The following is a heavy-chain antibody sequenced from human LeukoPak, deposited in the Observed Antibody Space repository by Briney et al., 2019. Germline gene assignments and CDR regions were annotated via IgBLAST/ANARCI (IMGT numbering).Heavy chain of an antibody. J-gene: IGHJ4*02. CDR2: IHYTGKN. V-gene: IGHV4-59*01. CDR3: AKWHERLLAFDS. Sequence: SETLSLTCSVSGDSITNYYWNWVRQPPGKGLEWVGYIHYTGKNYYNPSLKSRITMSVDTSKSQFSLKLSSVTTADTAVYYCAKWHERLLAFDSWGQGALVTVSS. D-gene: IGHD1-1*01. CDR1: GDSITNYY.